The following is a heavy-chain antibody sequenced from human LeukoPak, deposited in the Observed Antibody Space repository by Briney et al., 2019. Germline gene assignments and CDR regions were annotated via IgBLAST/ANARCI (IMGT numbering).Heavy chain of an antibody. CDR1: GFTVSSNE. V-gene: IGHV3-38-3*01. Sequence: GGSLRLSCAASGFTVSSNEMSWVRQAPGKGLEWVSSISGGSTYYADSRKGRFTISRDNAKNSLYLQMNSLRAEDTALYYCAKCTRRVAGTLDFDYWGQGTLVTVSS. CDR2: ISGGST. J-gene: IGHJ4*02. CDR3: AKCTRRVAGTLDFDY. D-gene: IGHD6-19*01.